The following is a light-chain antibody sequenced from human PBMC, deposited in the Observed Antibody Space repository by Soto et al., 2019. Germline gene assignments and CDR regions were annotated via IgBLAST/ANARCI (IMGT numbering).Light chain of an antibody. Sequence: DIVLTQSPDTLSLSPGETVTLSCRASQSIRNNYLAWYQQTPGQTPRLLIYAASSRATGIPDRFSGSGSGTDFSLTISRLEAEDFAVYYCQQYGSSPRTFGQGTKVDIK. CDR1: QSIRNNY. CDR3: QQYGSSPRT. CDR2: AAS. J-gene: IGKJ1*01. V-gene: IGKV3-20*01.